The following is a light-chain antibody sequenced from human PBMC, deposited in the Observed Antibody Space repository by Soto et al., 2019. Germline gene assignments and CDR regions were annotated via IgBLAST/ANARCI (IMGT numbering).Light chain of an antibody. J-gene: IGKJ1*01. CDR2: AAS. Sequence: DIQMTQSPSTLSASVGDRVTITCRASQSIATYVNWYQQKLGKAPTLLIYAASSLQSGVPSRFSGSGSGTDFTLTIRSLQPEDFATYFCQQCYSSPRTFGQGNKVEI. CDR3: QQCYSSPRT. CDR1: QSIATY. V-gene: IGKV1-39*01.